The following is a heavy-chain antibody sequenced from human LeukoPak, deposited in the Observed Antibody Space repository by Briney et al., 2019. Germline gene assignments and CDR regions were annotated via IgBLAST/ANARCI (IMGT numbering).Heavy chain of an antibody. CDR3: ARDQTPMDSGIYGFDY. Sequence: PGGSLRLSCAASGFIFSDHYMSWIRQAPGKGLEWVSYISSSANIIYYADSVKGRFTISRDNAKNSLSLQMNSLRAEDTAVYYCARDQTPMDSGIYGFDYWGQGTLVTVSS. D-gene: IGHD1-26*01. CDR2: ISSSANII. V-gene: IGHV3-11*04. CDR1: GFIFSDHY. J-gene: IGHJ4*02.